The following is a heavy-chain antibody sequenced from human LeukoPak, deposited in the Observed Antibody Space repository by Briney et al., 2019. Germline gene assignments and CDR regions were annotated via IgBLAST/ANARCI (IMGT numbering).Heavy chain of an antibody. D-gene: IGHD3-10*01. CDR2: ISYDGSNK. V-gene: IGHV3-30*18. CDR3: AKDTTIYGSGSYYDY. J-gene: IGHJ4*02. CDR1: GFTFSSYG. Sequence: GGSLRLSCAASGFTFSSYGMHWVRQAPGKGLEWVAVISYDGSNKYYADSVKGRFTISRDNSKDTLYLQMNSLRAEDTAVYYCAKDTTIYGSGSYYDYWGQGTLVTVSS.